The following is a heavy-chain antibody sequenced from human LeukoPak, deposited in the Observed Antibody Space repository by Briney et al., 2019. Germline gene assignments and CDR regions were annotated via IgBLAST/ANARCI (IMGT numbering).Heavy chain of an antibody. CDR1: GGSISSYY. V-gene: IGHV4-4*07. CDR3: ARAVRGVSFWGYYMDV. CDR2: IYTSGST. J-gene: IGHJ6*03. D-gene: IGHD3-10*01. Sequence: PSETLSLTCTVSGGSISSYYWSWIRQPAGKGLEWVGRIYTSGSTNYNPSLKSRVTMSVDKSKNQFSLKLSYVTAADRAVYYCARAVRGVSFWGYYMDVWGKGTTVTGSS.